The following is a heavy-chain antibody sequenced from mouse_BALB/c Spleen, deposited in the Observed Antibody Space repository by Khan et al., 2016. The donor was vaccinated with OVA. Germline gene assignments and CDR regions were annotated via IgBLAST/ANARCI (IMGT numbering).Heavy chain of an antibody. CDR3: ARHEDYYGSRPYVDY. D-gene: IGHD1-1*01. Sequence: EVELVESGGGLVKPGGSLKLSCVASGFTFSRYSMSWVRQTPERRLEWVASIISGGTYTYYPDTVKGRFTLSRDSAENTLYLQMSSLRSEDTAVYYCARHEDYYGSRPYVDYWGQGTTLTVSS. CDR2: IISGGTYT. CDR1: GFTFSRYS. V-gene: IGHV5-9-3*01. J-gene: IGHJ2*01.